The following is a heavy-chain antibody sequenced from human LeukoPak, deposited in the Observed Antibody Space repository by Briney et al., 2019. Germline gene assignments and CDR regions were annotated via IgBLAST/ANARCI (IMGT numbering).Heavy chain of an antibody. V-gene: IGHV3-15*01. J-gene: IGHJ5*02. CDR2: IKSKNVGGTT. CDR1: GFSFSGYA. Sequence: GGSLRLSCIASGFSFSGYAMSWVRQAPGKGLEWVGRIKSKNVGGTTDYAAPVKGRFTISRDDSKNTVYLQMNSLKIEDTAVYYCTSHAAFDPWGQGTLVTVSS. CDR3: TSHAAFDP.